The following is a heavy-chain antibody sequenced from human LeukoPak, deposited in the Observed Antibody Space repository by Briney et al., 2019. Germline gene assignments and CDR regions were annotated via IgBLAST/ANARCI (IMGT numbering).Heavy chain of an antibody. CDR1: GGSLSGYY. Sequence: PSETLSLTCAVYGGSLSGYYWSWIRQPPGKGLEWIGEINHSGSTNYNPSLKSRVTISVDTSKNQFSLKLSSVTAADTAVYYCARGRYLLWFGVNWFDPWGQGTLVTVSS. CDR3: ARGRYLLWFGVNWFDP. D-gene: IGHD3-10*01. V-gene: IGHV4-34*01. CDR2: INHSGST. J-gene: IGHJ5*02.